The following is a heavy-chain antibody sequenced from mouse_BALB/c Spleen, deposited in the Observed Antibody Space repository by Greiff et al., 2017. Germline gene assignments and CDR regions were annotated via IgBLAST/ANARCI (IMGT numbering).Heavy chain of an antibody. CDR1: GYAFSSSW. CDR3: ARGNYYGSSPYYYAMDY. CDR2: IYPGDGDT. J-gene: IGHJ4*01. Sequence: QVQLQQSGPELVKPGASVKISCKASGYAFSSSWMNWVKQRPGQGLEWIGRIYPGDGDTNYNGKFKGKATLTADKSSSTAYMQLSSLTSVDSAVYFCARGNYYGSSPYYYAMDYWGQGTSVTVSS. V-gene: IGHV1-82*01. D-gene: IGHD1-1*01.